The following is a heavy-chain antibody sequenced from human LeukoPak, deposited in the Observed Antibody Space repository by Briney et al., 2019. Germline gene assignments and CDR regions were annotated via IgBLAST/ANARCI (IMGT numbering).Heavy chain of an antibody. J-gene: IGHJ4*02. D-gene: IGHD1-26*01. CDR1: GFTFSSYS. Sequence: GGSQRLSCAASGFTFSSYSMNWVRQAPGKGLEWVSSISSSSYIYYADSVKGRFTISRDNAKNSLYLQMNSLRAEDTAVYYCARGEVVGATFDYWGQGTLVTVSS. V-gene: IGHV3-21*01. CDR2: ISSSSYI. CDR3: ARGEVVGATFDY.